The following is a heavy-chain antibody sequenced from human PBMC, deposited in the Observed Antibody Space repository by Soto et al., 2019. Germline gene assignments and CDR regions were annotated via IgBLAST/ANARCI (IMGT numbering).Heavy chain of an antibody. D-gene: IGHD5-12*01. CDR2: ITHSGGT. CDR1: GGSFSDYY. CDR3: ARAKGYTGYDLFY. J-gene: IGHJ4*02. V-gene: IGHV4-34*01. Sequence: SETLSLTCAVYGGSFSDYYWSWIRQPPGKGLEWIGEITHSGGTNYNPSLKSRVTISVDTSKNQFSLRLSSVTAADTAVYYCARAKGYTGYDLFYWGQGTLVTVS.